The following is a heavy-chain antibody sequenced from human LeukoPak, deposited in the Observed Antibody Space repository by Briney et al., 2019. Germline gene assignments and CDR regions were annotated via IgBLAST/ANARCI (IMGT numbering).Heavy chain of an antibody. Sequence: SQTLSLTCTVSGDSISSYYWSWIRQPPGKGLEWIGYIFYSGSTNYNPSLKSRVTISVDTSKNQFSLKLSSVTAADTAVYYCARSGAVAGTGYFHHWGQGTLVTVSS. CDR1: GDSISSYY. CDR3: ARSGAVAGTGYFHH. D-gene: IGHD6-19*01. CDR2: IFYSGST. V-gene: IGHV4-59*08. J-gene: IGHJ1*01.